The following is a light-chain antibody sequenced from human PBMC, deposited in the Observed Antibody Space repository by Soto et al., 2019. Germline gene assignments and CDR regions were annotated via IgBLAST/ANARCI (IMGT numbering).Light chain of an antibody. CDR3: QPYNNWWT. V-gene: IGKV3-15*01. CDR1: QSVSSN. Sequence: EIGMTQSPATLSVSPGERATLSCRASQSVSSNLAWYQQKPGQAPRLLIYGASTRATGIPARFSGSGSGTEVTLTISSLQSEDFAVYYCQPYNNWWTFGQGTKVQIK. J-gene: IGKJ1*01. CDR2: GAS.